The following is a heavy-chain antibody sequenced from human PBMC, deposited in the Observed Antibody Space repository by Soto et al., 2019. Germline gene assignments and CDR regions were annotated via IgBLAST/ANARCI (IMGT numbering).Heavy chain of an antibody. D-gene: IGHD2-15*01. V-gene: IGHV1-18*04. CDR3: ARVGADCSGGSCYYFGGMDV. J-gene: IGHJ6*02. Sequence: ASVKVSCKASGYTFTSYGISWVRQAPGQGLEWMGWISAYNGNTNYAQKLQGRVTITTDKSTSTAYMELRSLRSEDTAVYYCARVGADCSGGSCYYFGGMDVWGQGTTVTVSS. CDR2: ISAYNGNT. CDR1: GYTFTSYG.